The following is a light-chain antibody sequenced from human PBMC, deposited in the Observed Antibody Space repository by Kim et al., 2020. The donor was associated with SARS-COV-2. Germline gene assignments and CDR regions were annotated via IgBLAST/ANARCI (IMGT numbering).Light chain of an antibody. Sequence: SSELTQDPAVSVALGQTVRITCQGNSLRKYFATWYQQKPGQAPILVIYGLSNRPSGIPDRFSGSTSGDTASLTITGAQAEDEADYYCNSRDSSGNLVVFG. J-gene: IGLJ2*01. CDR1: SLRKYF. CDR2: GLS. CDR3: NSRDSSGNLVV. V-gene: IGLV3-19*01.